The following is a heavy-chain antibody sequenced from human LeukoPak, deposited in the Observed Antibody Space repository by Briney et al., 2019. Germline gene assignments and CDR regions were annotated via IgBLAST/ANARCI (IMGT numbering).Heavy chain of an antibody. CDR2: SYYSGST. CDR1: GGSITHYY. J-gene: IGHJ3*02. V-gene: IGHV4-59*01. Sequence: SETLSLTCTASGGSITHYYWTWIRQPPGKTLEWIGYSYYSGSTKYNPSLKSRVTVSVDTSNNQFSLNLRSVTAADTAVYYCATTTSGGDAFDIWGQGTMVTVSS. CDR3: ATTTSGGDAFDI. D-gene: IGHD1-26*01.